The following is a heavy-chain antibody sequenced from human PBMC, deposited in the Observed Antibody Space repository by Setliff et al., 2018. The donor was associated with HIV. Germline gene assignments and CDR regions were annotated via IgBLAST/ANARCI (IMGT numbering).Heavy chain of an antibody. V-gene: IGHV4-59*08. J-gene: IGHJ4*02. D-gene: IGHD6-13*01. CDR2: IYYSGTT. Sequence: SETLSLTCTVSGGSISSHYWNWIRQPPGKGLEWIGYIYYSGTTNYNPSLKSRVTISVDTSKNQFSLKVSSVTAADTAVYYCARVARGGHSSRWYYFDYWGQGTLVTVSS. CDR1: GGSISSHY. CDR3: ARVARGGHSSRWYYFDY.